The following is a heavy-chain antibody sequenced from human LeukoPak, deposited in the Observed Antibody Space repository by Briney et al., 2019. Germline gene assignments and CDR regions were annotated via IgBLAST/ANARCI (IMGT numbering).Heavy chain of an antibody. D-gene: IGHD3-10*01. J-gene: IGHJ4*02. CDR3: AKSLGGDYGSGSYYVVFDS. CDR2: IYSGGST. V-gene: IGHV3-66*01. Sequence: GGSLRLSCAASEFSVGSNYMTWVRQAPGKGLEWVSLIYSGGSTYYADSVKGRFTISRDNSKNTLYLQMNSLRVDDTALYYCAKSLGGDYGSGSYYVVFDSWGQGTLVTVSS. CDR1: EFSVGSNY.